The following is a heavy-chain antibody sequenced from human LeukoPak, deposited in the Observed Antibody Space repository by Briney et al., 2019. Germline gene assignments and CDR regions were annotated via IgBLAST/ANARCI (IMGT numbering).Heavy chain of an antibody. CDR1: GFTFDDYA. V-gene: IGHV3-9*01. J-gene: IGHJ4*02. Sequence: QPGRSLRLSCAASGFTFDDYAMHWVRQAPGKGLEWVSGISWNSGSIGYADSVKGRFTISRDNAKNSLYLQMNSLRAEDTALYYCAKAGHPPGPKISYYFHYWGQGTLVTVSS. CDR3: AKAGHPPGPKISYYFHY. CDR2: ISWNSGSI.